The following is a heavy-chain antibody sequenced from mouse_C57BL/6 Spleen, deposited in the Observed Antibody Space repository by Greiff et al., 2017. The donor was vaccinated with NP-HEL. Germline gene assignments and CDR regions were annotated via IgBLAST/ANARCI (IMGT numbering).Heavy chain of an antibody. CDR1: GYTFTDYN. CDR3: APYRPYFDY. J-gene: IGHJ2*01. V-gene: IGHV1-22*01. Sequence: EVQLQQSGPELVKPGASVKMFCKASGYTFTDYNMHWVKQSHGKSLEWIGYINPNNGGTSYNQKFKGKATLTVNKSSSTAYMELRSLTSEDSAVYYCAPYRPYFDYWGQGTTLTVSS. D-gene: IGHD2-14*01. CDR2: INPNNGGT.